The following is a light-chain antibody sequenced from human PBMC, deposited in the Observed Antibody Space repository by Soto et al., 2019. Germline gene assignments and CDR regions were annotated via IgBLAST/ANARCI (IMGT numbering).Light chain of an antibody. J-gene: IGKJ2*01. V-gene: IGKV1-5*01. CDR3: QQYHSYYT. CDR1: ESIIRW. CDR2: DAS. Sequence: DIPMTQSPSTLSASVGDRVSITCRASESIIRWLAWYQQKPGKAPKLLIYDASSLESGVPSRFSGSGSGTEFTLTINSLQPDDFATYYCQQYHSYYTFGQGTKLEIK.